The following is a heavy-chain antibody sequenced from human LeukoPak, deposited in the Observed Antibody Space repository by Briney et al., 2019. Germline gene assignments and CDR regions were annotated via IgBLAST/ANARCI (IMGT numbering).Heavy chain of an antibody. D-gene: IGHD2-2*01. CDR1: RGSISSYY. Sequence: PSETLSLTCTVSRGSISSYYWNWVRQSPRRGLEWVGYMFHSGSPNYNPSLKSRVAISIATSKNQFSLKLSSVTAADTAVYYCARGSRYCSTTSCSSFDYWGQGTLVTVSS. J-gene: IGHJ4*02. V-gene: IGHV4-59*01. CDR3: ARGSRYCSTTSCSSFDY. CDR2: MFHSGSP.